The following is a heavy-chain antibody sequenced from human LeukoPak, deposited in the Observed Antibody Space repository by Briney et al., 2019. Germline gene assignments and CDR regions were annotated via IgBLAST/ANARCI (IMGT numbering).Heavy chain of an antibody. J-gene: IGHJ2*01. V-gene: IGHV3-30-3*01. CDR2: ISYDGSND. D-gene: IGHD1-26*01. CDR3: ARDAGGAFYWYFDL. Sequence: GSLRLSRGASGFSLSCFAMHWVRQAPGKGPGWVAFISYDGSNDYYAGSLKGRFTMSRDNSRNTLYLQIKSLRPDDTAVYYCARDAGGAFYWYFDLWGRGTQVTVSS. CDR1: GFSLSCFA.